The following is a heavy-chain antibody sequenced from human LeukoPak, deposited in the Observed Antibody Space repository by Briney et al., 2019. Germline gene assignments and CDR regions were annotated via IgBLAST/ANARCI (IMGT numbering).Heavy chain of an antibody. J-gene: IGHJ6*02. D-gene: IGHD2-2*02. Sequence: SVKVSCKASGFTFTSSAMQWVRQARGQRLEWIGWIVVGSGNTNYAQKFQERVTIIRDMSTSTAYMELSSLRSEDTAVYYCARDCAWNCSSTSCYSCGMDVWGQGTTVTVSS. CDR2: IVVGSGNT. CDR1: GFTFTSSA. V-gene: IGHV1-58*02. CDR3: ARDCAWNCSSTSCYSCGMDV.